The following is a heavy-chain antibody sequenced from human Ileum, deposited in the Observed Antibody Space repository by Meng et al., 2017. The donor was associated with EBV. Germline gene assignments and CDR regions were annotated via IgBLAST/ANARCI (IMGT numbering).Heavy chain of an antibody. CDR3: ARNSESGSYIDY. CDR1: GYSISTTNW. J-gene: IGHJ4*02. Sequence: QEQLQASGPGLVHPSDTLSLTCAVSGYSISTTNWWGWIRQPPGKGLEWIGHIYYSGTTYNNPSLKSRVTMSIDPSKNQFSLKLSSVTAVDTAVYYCARNSESGSYIDYWGLGTLVTVSS. D-gene: IGHD1-26*01. V-gene: IGHV4-28*01. CDR2: IYYSGTT.